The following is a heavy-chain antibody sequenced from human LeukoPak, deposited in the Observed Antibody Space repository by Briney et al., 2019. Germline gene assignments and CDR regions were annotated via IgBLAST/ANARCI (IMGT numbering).Heavy chain of an antibody. Sequence: PSETLSLTCTVSGYSISSDYYWGWIRQPPGKGLVWIGSFYHSGSTYYNPSLKSRVTISVDTSKNQFSLKLSSVTAADTAVYYCTRGSIAYYYMDVWGKGTTVTISS. CDR3: TRGSIAYYYMDV. J-gene: IGHJ6*03. D-gene: IGHD3-22*01. CDR1: GYSISSDYY. CDR2: FYHSGST. V-gene: IGHV4-38-2*02.